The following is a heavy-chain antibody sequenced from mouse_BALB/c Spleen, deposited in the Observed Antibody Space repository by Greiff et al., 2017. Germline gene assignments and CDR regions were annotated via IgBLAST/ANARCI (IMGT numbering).Heavy chain of an antibody. V-gene: IGHV1-87*01. CDR2: IYPGDGDT. J-gene: IGHJ2*01. Sequence: QVQLKQSGAELARPGASVKLSCKASGYTFTSYWMQWVKQRPGQGLEWIGAIYPGDGDTRYTQKFKGKATLTADKSSSTAYMQLSSLASEDSAVYYCASLTGTYFDYWGQGTTRTVSS. CDR3: ASLTGTYFDY. CDR1: GYTFTSYW. D-gene: IGHD4-1*01.